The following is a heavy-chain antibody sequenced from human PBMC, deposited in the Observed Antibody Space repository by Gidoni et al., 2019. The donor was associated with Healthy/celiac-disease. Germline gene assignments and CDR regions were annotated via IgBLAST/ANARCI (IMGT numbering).Heavy chain of an antibody. V-gene: IGHV2-5*02. CDR2: IYWDDDK. CDR3: ARDYYDSSGYYYYYGMDV. J-gene: IGHJ6*02. CDR1: GFSLSTSGVG. Sequence: QITLKESGPTLVKPTQTLTLTCTFPGFSLSTSGVGVGWIRQPPGKALEWLALIYWDDDKRYSPSLKSRLTITKDTSKNQVVLTMTNMDPVDTATYYCARDYYDSSGYYYYYGMDVWGQGTTVTVSS. D-gene: IGHD3-22*01.